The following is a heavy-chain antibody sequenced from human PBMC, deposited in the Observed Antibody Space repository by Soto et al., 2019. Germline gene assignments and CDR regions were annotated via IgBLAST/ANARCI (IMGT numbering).Heavy chain of an antibody. CDR2: ISSSGETT. Sequence: EVQLLKSGGGLVQPGGSLRLSCAASGFTFSSFAMTWVRQAPGEGLEWVSSISSSGETTYYSDSVKGRFTISRDISKNMVYLQMTSLRAEDTAVYFCVQDWTGNSCPCMVVWGQGTTVTVSS. J-gene: IGHJ6*02. V-gene: IGHV3-23*01. CDR3: VQDWTGNSCPCMVV. D-gene: IGHD6-13*01. CDR1: GFTFSSFA.